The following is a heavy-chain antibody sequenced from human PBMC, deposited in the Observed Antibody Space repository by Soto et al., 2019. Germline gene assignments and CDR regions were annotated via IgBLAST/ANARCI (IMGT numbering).Heavy chain of an antibody. CDR1: GGSFSGYY. Sequence: QVQLQQWGAGLLKPSETLSLTCAVYGGSFSGYYWSWIRQPPGKGLEWIGAINHSGSTNYNPSLKSRVTISVDTSKNQFSLKLSSVTAADTAVYYCARGLDCSGGSCYSVYWFDPWGQGTLVTVSS. J-gene: IGHJ5*02. CDR3: ARGLDCSGGSCYSVYWFDP. D-gene: IGHD2-15*01. CDR2: INHSGST. V-gene: IGHV4-34*01.